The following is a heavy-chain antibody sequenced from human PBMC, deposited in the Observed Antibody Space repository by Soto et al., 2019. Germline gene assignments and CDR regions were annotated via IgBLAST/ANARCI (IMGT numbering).Heavy chain of an antibody. D-gene: IGHD5-12*01. CDR2: ISYDGSNK. CDR1: GFTFSSYA. V-gene: IGHV3-30-3*01. J-gene: IGHJ4*02. Sequence: GGSLRLSCAASGFTFSSYAMHWVRQAPGKGLEWVAVISYDGSNKYYADSVKGRFTISRDNSKNTLYLQMNSLRAEDTAVYCCARDGEQWLITYYFDYWGQGTLLTVSS. CDR3: ARDGEQWLITYYFDY.